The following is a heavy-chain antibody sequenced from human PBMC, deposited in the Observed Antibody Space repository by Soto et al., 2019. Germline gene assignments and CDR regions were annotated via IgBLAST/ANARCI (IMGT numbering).Heavy chain of an antibody. V-gene: IGHV1-69*13. J-gene: IGHJ1*01. CDR1: GGSFSGQA. CDR2: IIPIFLTT. CDR3: GSVPN. Sequence: ASVKVSCKASGGSFSGQAVSWVRQAPGRGLEWMGGIIPIFLTTNYARKFQGRLTITADESTSTAPMELTSLTSADTAVYYCGSVPNWGQGTQVPGSS.